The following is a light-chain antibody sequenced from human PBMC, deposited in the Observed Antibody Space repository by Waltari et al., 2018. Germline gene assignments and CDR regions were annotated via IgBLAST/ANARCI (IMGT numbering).Light chain of an antibody. Sequence: QSALTQPPSASGSPGQSVTISCTGTSSDVGAYDYASWYQHNPGKAPKLLISEVSKRPSGVPDRFSGSRSGNTASLTVSGLQAEDEADYYCSSYAGSNNLVFGGGTKLTVL. V-gene: IGLV2-8*01. CDR1: SSDVGAYDY. J-gene: IGLJ2*01. CDR2: EVS. CDR3: SSYAGSNNLV.